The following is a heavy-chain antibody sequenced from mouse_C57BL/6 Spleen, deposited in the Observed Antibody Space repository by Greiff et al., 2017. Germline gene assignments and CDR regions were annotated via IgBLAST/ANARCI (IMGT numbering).Heavy chain of an antibody. CDR2: ISSGSSTI. V-gene: IGHV5-17*01. Sequence: EVQLVESGGGLVKPGGSLKLSCAASGFTFSDYGMHWVRQAPEKGLEWVAYISSGSSTIYYTDTVKGRFTISRDNAKHTLFLQMTSLRSEDTALYVCSRSRAPYERSYAGFAYWGQGTLVTVSA. CDR1: GFTFSDYG. J-gene: IGHJ3*01. D-gene: IGHD1-1*01. CDR3: SRSRAPYERSYAGFAY.